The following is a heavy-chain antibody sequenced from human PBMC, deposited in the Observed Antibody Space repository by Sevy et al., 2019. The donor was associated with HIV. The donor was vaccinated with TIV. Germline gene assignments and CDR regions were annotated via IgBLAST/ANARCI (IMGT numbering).Heavy chain of an antibody. CDR1: GFTFSSYA. Sequence: GGSLRLSCAASGFTFSSYAMHWVRQAPGKGLEWVVVISYDGSNKYYADSVKGRFTISRDNSKNTLYLQMNSLRAEDTAVYYCARGGAPGVATPSPFDYWGQGTLVTVSS. J-gene: IGHJ4*02. CDR3: ARGGAPGVATPSPFDY. CDR2: ISYDGSNK. D-gene: IGHD5-12*01. V-gene: IGHV3-30-3*01.